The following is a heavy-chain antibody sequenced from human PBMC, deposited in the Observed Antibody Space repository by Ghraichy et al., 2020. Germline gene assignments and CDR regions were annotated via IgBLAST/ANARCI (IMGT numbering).Heavy chain of an antibody. Sequence: ASVKVSCKASGYTFTGYYMHWVRQAPGQGLEWMGRINPNSGGTNYAQKFQGRVTMTRDTSISTAYMELSRLRSDDTAVYYCARDLPGEGGSRWPDVVVINDYWGQGTLVTVSS. CDR1: GYTFTGYY. CDR2: INPNSGGT. V-gene: IGHV1-2*06. CDR3: ARDLPGEGGSRWPDVVVINDY. D-gene: IGHD2-21*01. J-gene: IGHJ4*02.